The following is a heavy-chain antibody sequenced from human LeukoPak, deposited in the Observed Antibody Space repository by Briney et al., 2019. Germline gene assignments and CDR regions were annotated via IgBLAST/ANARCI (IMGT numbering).Heavy chain of an antibody. D-gene: IGHD7-27*01. CDR1: GVTFSSYA. Sequence: PGRSLRLSCAASGVTFSSYARHWVRQAPGKGLEWVAVISYDGSNKYYADSVKGRFTISRDNSQNTLSLPMNSLRAEDTAVYYCARDGPGDASAFDIWGQGTMVTVSS. V-gene: IGHV3-30*04. J-gene: IGHJ3*02. CDR3: ARDGPGDASAFDI. CDR2: ISYDGSNK.